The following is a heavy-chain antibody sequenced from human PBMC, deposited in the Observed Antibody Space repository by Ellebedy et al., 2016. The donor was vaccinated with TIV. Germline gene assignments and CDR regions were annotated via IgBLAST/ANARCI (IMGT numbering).Heavy chain of an antibody. V-gene: IGHV1-2*04. CDR1: GYTFTGYY. J-gene: IGHJ4*02. CDR2: INPNSGGT. D-gene: IGHD5-18*01. Sequence: AASVKVSCKASGYTFTGYYMHWVRQAPGQGLEWMGWINPNSGGTNYAQKFQGWVTMTRDTSISTAYMELSRLRSDDTAVYYCAREGLGGGYSYGPLDYWGQGTLVTVSS. CDR3: AREGLGGGYSYGPLDY.